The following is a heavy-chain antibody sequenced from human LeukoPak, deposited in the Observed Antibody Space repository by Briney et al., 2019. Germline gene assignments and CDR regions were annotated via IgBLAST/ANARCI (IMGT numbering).Heavy chain of an antibody. Sequence: GGSLRLSCAGSGFTFSSYAMSWVRQAPGKGLEWVSAINNVIANYADSVKGRFINSRDNSKNTLYLQLNGLRAEDTAIYYRAKHQYREGRDWTDYFDYWGPGTLVTVSP. J-gene: IGHJ4*02. CDR3: AKHQYREGRDWTDYFDY. V-gene: IGHV3-23*01. CDR2: INNVIA. CDR1: GFTFSSYA. D-gene: IGHD1-1*01.